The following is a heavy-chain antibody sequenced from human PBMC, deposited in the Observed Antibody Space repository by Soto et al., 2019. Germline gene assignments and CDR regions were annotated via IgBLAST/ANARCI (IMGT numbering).Heavy chain of an antibody. J-gene: IGHJ4*02. CDR3: ARDACIAGAGTL. CDR2: IYHSGRT. D-gene: IGHD6-13*01. V-gene: IGHV4-31*03. CDR1: GGSISSGGYY. Sequence: QVQLQESGPGLVKPSQTLSLTCTVSGGSISSGGYYWSWIRQHPGKGLEWIGYIYHSGRTYYNPALKSRITISVATSKNQFSLKLSSVTAADTAVYYCARDACIAGAGTLWGQGTLVTVSS.